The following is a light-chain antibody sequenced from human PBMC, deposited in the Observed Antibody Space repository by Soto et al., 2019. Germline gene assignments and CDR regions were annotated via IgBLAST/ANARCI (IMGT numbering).Light chain of an antibody. CDR3: CSFSGGTTWV. CDR2: EDT. Sequence: QSALTQPASVSGSPGQSIAISCTGTSSDVGSYDRVSWYQRHPGKAPKLMIYEDTKRPSGISNRFSGSKSGNTASLTISGLQAEDEADYYCCSFSGGTTWVFGGGTKLTVL. CDR1: SSDVGSYDR. J-gene: IGLJ3*02. V-gene: IGLV2-23*01.